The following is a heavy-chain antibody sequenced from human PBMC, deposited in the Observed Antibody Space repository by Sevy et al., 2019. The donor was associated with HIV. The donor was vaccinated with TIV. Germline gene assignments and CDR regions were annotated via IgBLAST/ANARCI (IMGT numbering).Heavy chain of an antibody. CDR1: GFTFSTYT. Sequence: GGSLRLSCAASGFTFSTYTMNWVRQAPGKGLEWVSSISSSSNYIYYEDSVKGRFTISRDNAKNSLYLQMNSLRAEDTAEYYCARPYGSGSWEAFDIWGQGTMVTVSS. CDR3: ARPYGSGSWEAFDI. CDR2: ISSSSNYI. D-gene: IGHD3-10*01. V-gene: IGHV3-21*01. J-gene: IGHJ3*02.